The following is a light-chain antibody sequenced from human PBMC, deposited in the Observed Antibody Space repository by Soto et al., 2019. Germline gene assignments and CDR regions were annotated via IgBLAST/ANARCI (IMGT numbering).Light chain of an antibody. J-gene: IGKJ5*01. Sequence: AIQLTQSPSSLSASVGDRVTITCRASQGINSDLAWYQQKPGKVPKVLIYDASTLESGVPSRFGGGGSGTDFTLTISSLQPEDFGSYYCQQFNSYPVTFGQGTRLVIK. CDR3: QQFNSYPVT. V-gene: IGKV1-13*02. CDR2: DAS. CDR1: QGINSD.